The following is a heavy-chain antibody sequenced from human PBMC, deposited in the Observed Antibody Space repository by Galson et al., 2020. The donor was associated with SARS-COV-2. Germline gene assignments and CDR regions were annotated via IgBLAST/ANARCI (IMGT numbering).Heavy chain of an antibody. CDR1: GFTFSSYA. D-gene: IGHD3-10*01. J-gene: IGHJ4*02. Sequence: GGSLRLSCAASGFTFSSYAMSWVRQAPGKGLEWVSAISGSGGSTYYADSVKGRFTISRDNSKNTLYLQMNSLRAEDTAVYYCATPFRSYGSGSYYNAYDYWGQGTLVTVSS. CDR3: ATPFRSYGSGSYYNAYDY. V-gene: IGHV3-23*01. CDR2: ISGSGGST.